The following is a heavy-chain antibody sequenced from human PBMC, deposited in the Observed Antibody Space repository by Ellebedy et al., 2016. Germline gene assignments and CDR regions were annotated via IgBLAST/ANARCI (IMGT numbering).Heavy chain of an antibody. CDR1: GFTFDEYA. CDR2: LSWNSDRI. V-gene: IGHV3-9*01. Sequence: GGSLRLSXAASGFTFDEYAMHWVRQAPGKGLEWVSGLSWNSDRIGFADSVKGRFTISRDNAKNSLYLQMNGLRPEDTALYYCVKDISMAVTARFDYWGQGTLVTVSS. D-gene: IGHD2-21*02. CDR3: VKDISMAVTARFDY. J-gene: IGHJ4*02.